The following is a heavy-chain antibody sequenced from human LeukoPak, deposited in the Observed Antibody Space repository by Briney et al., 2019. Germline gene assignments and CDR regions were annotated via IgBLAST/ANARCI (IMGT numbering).Heavy chain of an antibody. V-gene: IGHV3-7*04. CDR3: ARDLDYLDY. Sequence: GGSLRLSCAASGFTFSSYGMHWVRQAPGKGLEWVANVKQDGSEKYYVDSVKGRFIISRDNAKNSLYLQMNSLRAEDTAVYYCARDLDYLDYWGQGTLVTVSS. CDR1: GFTFSSYG. J-gene: IGHJ4*02. CDR2: VKQDGSEK.